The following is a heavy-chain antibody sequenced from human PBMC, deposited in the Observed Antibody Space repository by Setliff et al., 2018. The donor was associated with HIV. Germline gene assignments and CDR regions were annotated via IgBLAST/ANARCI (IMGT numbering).Heavy chain of an antibody. CDR3: ARQVTVVGYFETAAGSFNY. V-gene: IGHV4-4*08. CDR1: GDSISSYY. D-gene: IGHD2-21*01. J-gene: IGHJ4*02. CDR2: IYTSGIT. Sequence: SETLSLTCTVSGDSISSYYWSWIRQPPGKGLGWIGYIYTSGITDYNPSLKSRVTISGDTSKNQFSLKVRSVTAADTAVYYCARQVTVVGYFETAAGSFNYWGPGTLVTVSS.